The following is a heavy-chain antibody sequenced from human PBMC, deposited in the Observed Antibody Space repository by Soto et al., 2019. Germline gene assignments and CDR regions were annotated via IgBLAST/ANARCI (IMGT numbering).Heavy chain of an antibody. Sequence: SGPTLVNPTQTLTLTCTFSGFSLSSSGVGVGWIRQPPGKALEWLALIYWDDDKRYNPSLKNRLTITKDTSKNQVVLTMTNMDPVDTGTYFCAYNREVAGRFDYWGQGTLVTVSS. CDR1: GFSLSSSGVG. V-gene: IGHV2-5*02. D-gene: IGHD6-19*01. CDR3: AYNREVAGRFDY. J-gene: IGHJ4*02. CDR2: IYWDDDK.